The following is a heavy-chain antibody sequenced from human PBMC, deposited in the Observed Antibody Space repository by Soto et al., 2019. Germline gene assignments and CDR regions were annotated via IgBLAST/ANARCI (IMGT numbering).Heavy chain of an antibody. CDR2: IIPIFGTV. J-gene: IGHJ2*01. D-gene: IGHD5-12*01. CDR1: GGTFSSYP. CDR3: ARGNHRWLQLWYFDL. Sequence: QVQLVQSGAEVKKPGSSVKVSCKASGGTFSSYPISWVRQAPGQGLEWMGGIIPIFGTVNYAQKFQGRVTITADESXXTAYMELSSLRSEDTAVYYCARGNHRWLQLWYFDLWGRGTLVTVSS. V-gene: IGHV1-69*12.